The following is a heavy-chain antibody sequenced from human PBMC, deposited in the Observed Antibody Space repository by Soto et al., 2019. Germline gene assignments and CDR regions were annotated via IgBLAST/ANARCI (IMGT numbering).Heavy chain of an antibody. J-gene: IGHJ4*02. CDR3: ARTRGYSYGYEYYFDY. D-gene: IGHD5-18*01. V-gene: IGHV1-2*02. Sequence: ASVKVSCKVSGYTFTGYYMHWVRQAPGQGLEWMGWINPNSGGTNYAQKFQGRVTMTRDTSISTAYMELSRLRSDDTAVYYCARTRGYSYGYEYYFDYWDQGTLVTVSS. CDR1: GYTFTGYY. CDR2: INPNSGGT.